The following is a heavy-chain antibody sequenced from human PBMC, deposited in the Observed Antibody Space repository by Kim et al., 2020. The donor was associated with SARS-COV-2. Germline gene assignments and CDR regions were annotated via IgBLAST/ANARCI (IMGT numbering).Heavy chain of an antibody. CDR1: GFTFGDHF. J-gene: IGHJ4*02. V-gene: IGHV3-11*01. D-gene: IGHD1-26*01. CDR2: ITSSGRSM. CDR3: AREKSGNYFLFDY. Sequence: GGSLRLSCVVSGFTFGDHFMSWIRQAPGKGLEWLAYITSSGRSMHYADSVKGRFTISRDNAQNALFLQIDSLRVEDTAVYYCAREKSGNYFLFDYWGQGTLVTVSS.